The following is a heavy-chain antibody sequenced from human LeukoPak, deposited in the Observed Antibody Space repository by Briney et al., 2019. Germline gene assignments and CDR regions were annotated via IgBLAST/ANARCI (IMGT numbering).Heavy chain of an antibody. J-gene: IGHJ4*02. CDR3: ARGTGWYDY. D-gene: IGHD6-19*01. Sequence: PSETLSLTCAVYVGSFSGYHWICIPGPPGKGLEWIGEINHSGSTNYNPSLKSRVTISVDTSKNQFSQKLSSVTAADTAVYYCARGTGWYDYWGQGTLVTVSS. V-gene: IGHV4-34*01. CDR2: INHSGST. CDR1: VGSFSGYH.